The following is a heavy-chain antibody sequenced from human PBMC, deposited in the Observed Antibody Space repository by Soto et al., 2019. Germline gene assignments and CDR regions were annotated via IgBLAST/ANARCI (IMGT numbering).Heavy chain of an antibody. Sequence: QVQLQESGPGLVKPSETLSLTCTVSGGSISSNYWSWIRQPAGKGLEWIGRIYFTGSTNYNPSLKSRVTMSIDTSKNQSSLKLSSVTAADTAVYYCARAGIESSGPHFDYWGQGTLVTVSS. J-gene: IGHJ4*02. CDR1: GGSISSNY. CDR3: ARAGIESSGPHFDY. D-gene: IGHD3-22*01. CDR2: IYFTGST. V-gene: IGHV4-4*07.